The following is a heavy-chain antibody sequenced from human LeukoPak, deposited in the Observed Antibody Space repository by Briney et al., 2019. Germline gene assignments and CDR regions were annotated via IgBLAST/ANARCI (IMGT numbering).Heavy chain of an antibody. V-gene: IGHV4-61*02. CDR3: ARDRSSSPQVDYYYYMDV. J-gene: IGHJ6*03. D-gene: IGHD6-6*01. Sequence: PSQTLSLTCTVSGGSISSGSYYWSWIRQPAGKGLEWIGRIYTSGSTNYNPSLKSRVTISVDTSKNQFSLKLSSVTAADTAVYYCARDRSSSPQVDYYYYMDVWGKGTTVTVSS. CDR1: GGSISSGSYY. CDR2: IYTSGST.